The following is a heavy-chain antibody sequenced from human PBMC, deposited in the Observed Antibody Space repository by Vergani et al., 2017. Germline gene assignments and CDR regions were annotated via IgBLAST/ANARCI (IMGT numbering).Heavy chain of an antibody. Sequence: QVQLQQWGAGLLKPSETLSLTCAVYGGSFSGYYWSWIRQPPGKGLEWIGEINHSGSTNYNPSLKSRVTISVDTSKNQFSLQLSSVTAADTAVYYCAGVGGVIVSVDYWGQGTLVTVSS. CDR1: GGSFSGYY. CDR3: AGVGGVIVSVDY. V-gene: IGHV4-34*01. J-gene: IGHJ4*02. D-gene: IGHD3-16*02. CDR2: INHSGST.